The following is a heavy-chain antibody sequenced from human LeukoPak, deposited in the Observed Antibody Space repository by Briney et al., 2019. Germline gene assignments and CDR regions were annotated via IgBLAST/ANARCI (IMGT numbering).Heavy chain of an antibody. CDR1: GFTFDTYS. J-gene: IGHJ6*02. D-gene: IGHD2-2*01. V-gene: IGHV3-66*01. CDR3: GRGGYDMDV. CDR2: IERGGAT. Sequence: PGGSLRLSCAASGFTFDTYSMNWVRQAPGKGLEWVSVIERGGATYYADSVKGRFTVSRDNSRNTLYLQMNSLRAEDTALYYCGRGGYDMDVWGQGTPVTVSS.